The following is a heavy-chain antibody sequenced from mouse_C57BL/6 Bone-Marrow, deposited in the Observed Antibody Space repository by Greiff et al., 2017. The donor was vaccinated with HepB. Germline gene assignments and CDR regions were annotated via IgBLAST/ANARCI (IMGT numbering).Heavy chain of an antibody. CDR1: GYTFTDYY. Sequence: VQLKESGPVLVKPGASVKMSCKASGYTFTDYYMNWVKQSHGKSLEWIGVINPYNGGTSYNKKFKGKATLTVDKSTSTAYMELNSLTYEDSAVYYCAKSSRFAYWGQGTLVTVSA. CDR3: AKSSRFAY. V-gene: IGHV1-19*01. CDR2: INPYNGGT. J-gene: IGHJ3*01.